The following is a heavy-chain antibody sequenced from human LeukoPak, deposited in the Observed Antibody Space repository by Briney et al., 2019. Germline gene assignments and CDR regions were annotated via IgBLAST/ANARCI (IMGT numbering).Heavy chain of an antibody. CDR3: ARDLGYGSGSYFDY. Sequence: PSETLSLTCTVSGGSISSYYWSWIRQPPGKGLEWIGYIYYSGSTNYNPSLKSRVTISVDTSKNQFSLKLSSVTAADTAVYYCARDLGYGSGSYFDYWGQGTLVTVSS. CDR1: GGSISSYY. V-gene: IGHV4-59*12. J-gene: IGHJ4*02. D-gene: IGHD3-10*01. CDR2: IYYSGST.